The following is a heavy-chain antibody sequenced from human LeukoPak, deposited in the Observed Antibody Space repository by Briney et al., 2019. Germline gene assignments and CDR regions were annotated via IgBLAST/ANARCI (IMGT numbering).Heavy chain of an antibody. CDR1: GFTFSSYS. CDR2: ISSSTSTI. CDR3: ARGYSYGDY. J-gene: IGHJ4*02. D-gene: IGHD5-18*01. V-gene: IGHV3-48*01. Sequence: GGSLRLSCAASGFTFSSYSMDWVRQAPGKGLEWVSYISSSTSTIYYADSVKGRFTISRDNAKNSLYLQMNSLRAEDTAVYYCARGYSYGDYWGQGTLVTVSS.